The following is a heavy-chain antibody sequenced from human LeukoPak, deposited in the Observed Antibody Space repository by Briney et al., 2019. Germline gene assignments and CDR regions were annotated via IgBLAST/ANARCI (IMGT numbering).Heavy chain of an antibody. V-gene: IGHV3-13*01. CDR3: ARAGPMYYDYVWGSYRDWYFDL. J-gene: IGHJ2*01. D-gene: IGHD3-16*02. CDR2: IGTAGDT. Sequence: GGSLRLSCAASGFTFSSYDMHWVRQATGKGLEWVSAIGTAGDTYYPGSVKGRFTISRENAKNSLYLQMNSLRAGDTAVYYCARAGPMYYDYVWGSYRDWYFDLWGRGTLVTVSS. CDR1: GFTFSSYD.